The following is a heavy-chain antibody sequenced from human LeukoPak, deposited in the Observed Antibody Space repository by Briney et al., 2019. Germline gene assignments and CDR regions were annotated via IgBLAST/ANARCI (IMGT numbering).Heavy chain of an antibody. CDR2: ISGSGGST. Sequence: GGSLRLSCAASGFTVSSNYMSWVRQAPGKGLEWVSAISGSGGSTYYADSVKGRFTISRDNSKNTLYLQMNSLRAEDTAVYYCAKDTYEGYCSGGSCLDMDVWGQGTTVTVSS. J-gene: IGHJ6*02. D-gene: IGHD2-15*01. V-gene: IGHV3-23*01. CDR1: GFTVSSNY. CDR3: AKDTYEGYCSGGSCLDMDV.